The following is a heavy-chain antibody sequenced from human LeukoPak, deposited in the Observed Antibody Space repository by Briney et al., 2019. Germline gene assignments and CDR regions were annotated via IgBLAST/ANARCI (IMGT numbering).Heavy chain of an antibody. D-gene: IGHD3-10*01. V-gene: IGHV4-34*01. CDR1: GGSFSGYY. Sequence: PSETLSLTCAVYGGSFSGYYWSWIRQPPGKGLEWIGEINHSGSTNYNPSLKSRVTISVDTSKNQFSLRLSSVTAADTAVYYCARAITMVRGVLYYFDYWGQGTLVTVPS. CDR3: ARAITMVRGVLYYFDY. J-gene: IGHJ4*02. CDR2: INHSGST.